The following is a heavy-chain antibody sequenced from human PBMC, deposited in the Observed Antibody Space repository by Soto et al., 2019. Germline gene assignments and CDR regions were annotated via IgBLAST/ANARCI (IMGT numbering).Heavy chain of an antibody. J-gene: IGHJ4*02. CDR1: GGTFSSYT. Sequence: SVKVSCKASGGTFSSYTITWVRQAPGQGLEWMGRIIPILGIANYSHKFQGRVTITADNSTSTAYMELSSLRSEDTAVYYCALALFNEPSIAVAPIDYWGQGTLVTVSS. CDR3: ALALFNEPSIAVAPIDY. D-gene: IGHD6-13*01. V-gene: IGHV1-69*02. CDR2: IIPILGIA.